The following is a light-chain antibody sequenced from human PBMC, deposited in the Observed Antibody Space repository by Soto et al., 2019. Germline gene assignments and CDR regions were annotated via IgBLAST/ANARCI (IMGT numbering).Light chain of an antibody. V-gene: IGKV2-30*02. Sequence: DVVMTQSPIYLPVTLGQPASIYCRSRQSLVHSDGNTYLKWFQQRPGQSTRSLLYNVSNLDTGVPERFSFSRTGTDFTMKISSVESEVVGVYNCAKPINLPWKLGQRTKVEI. CDR1: QSLVHSDGNTY. CDR3: AKPINLPWK. CDR2: NVS. J-gene: IGKJ1*01.